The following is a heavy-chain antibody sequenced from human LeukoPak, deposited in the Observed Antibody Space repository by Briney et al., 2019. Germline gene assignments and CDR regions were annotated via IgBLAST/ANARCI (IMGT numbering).Heavy chain of an antibody. Sequence: PSETLSLTYTVSGGSISISSYYWGWIRQPPGKGLEWIGSVYYSGTTSKKPSLKSRVTISVDMSKNHFSLRLSSVTAADTAVYYCAREGARWEPSFSAFDIWGQGTMVTVSS. D-gene: IGHD1-26*01. V-gene: IGHV4-39*07. CDR3: AREGARWEPSFSAFDI. J-gene: IGHJ3*02. CDR1: GGSISISSYY. CDR2: VYYSGTT.